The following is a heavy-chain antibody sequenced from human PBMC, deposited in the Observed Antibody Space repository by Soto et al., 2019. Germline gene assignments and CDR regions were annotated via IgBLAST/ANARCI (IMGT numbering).Heavy chain of an antibody. J-gene: IGHJ6*02. D-gene: IGHD2-2*01. Sequence: EVQLVESGGGLIQPGGSLRLSCAASGFTVSSNYMSWVRQAPGKGLEWVSVIYSGGSTYYADSVKGRFTISRDNSKNTLYLQMNSLRAEDTAVYYCARDRYEAVVTADTAYYYYGMDVWGQGTTVTVSS. CDR1: GFTVSSNY. V-gene: IGHV3-53*01. CDR3: ARDRYEAVVTADTAYYYYGMDV. CDR2: IYSGGST.